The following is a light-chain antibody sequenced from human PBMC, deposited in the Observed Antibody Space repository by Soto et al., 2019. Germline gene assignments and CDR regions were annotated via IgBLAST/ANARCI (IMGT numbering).Light chain of an antibody. Sequence: DIQMTQSPSTLSASVGDRVTITCRASQSISSWLAWYQQKPGKAPKLLIYDASSLESGVPSRFSGSGSGTEFTLTISSLQPDDFATDYCQQYNSYPWTFGQGTKVESK. CDR3: QQYNSYPWT. J-gene: IGKJ1*01. V-gene: IGKV1-5*01. CDR1: QSISSW. CDR2: DAS.